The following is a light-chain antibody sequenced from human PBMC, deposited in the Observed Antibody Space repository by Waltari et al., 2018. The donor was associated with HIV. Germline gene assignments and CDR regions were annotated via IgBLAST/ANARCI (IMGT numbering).Light chain of an antibody. CDR3: QQSFSYPLT. CDR1: QTVSDK. CDR2: DAS. J-gene: IGKJ3*01. V-gene: IGKV1-39*01. Sequence: DIQMTQSPSSLSASVGDSVTITCRASQTVSDKVNWYQQKPGKAPKVLIYDASSLQSGVPSRFSGSGSGTDFSLTINSLQPDDFASYFCQQSFSYPLTFGPGTKVDIK.